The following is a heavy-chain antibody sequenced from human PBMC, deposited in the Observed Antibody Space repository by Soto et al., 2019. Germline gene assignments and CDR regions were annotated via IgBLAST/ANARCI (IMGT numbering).Heavy chain of an antibody. CDR1: GFTFSNAW. J-gene: IGHJ6*02. V-gene: IGHV3-15*07. CDR3: TTVSRDGYYYGMDV. CDR2: IKSKTDGGTT. D-gene: IGHD3-10*01. Sequence: GGSLRLSCAASGFTFSNAWVNWVRQAPGKGLEWVGRIKSKTDGGTTDYAAPVKGRFTISRDDSKNTLYLQMNSLKTEDTAVYYCTTVSRDGYYYGMDVWGQGTTVTVSS.